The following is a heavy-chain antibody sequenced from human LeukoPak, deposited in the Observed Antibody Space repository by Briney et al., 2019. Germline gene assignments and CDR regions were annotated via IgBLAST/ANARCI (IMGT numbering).Heavy chain of an antibody. D-gene: IGHD1-1*01. V-gene: IGHV4-34*01. CDR2: INHSGST. CDR3: ARTRQYNWFDP. J-gene: IGHJ5*02. CDR1: GGSFSGYY. Sequence: SETLSLTCAVYGGSFSGYYWSWIRQPPEKGLEWIGEINHSGSTNYNPSFKSRVTISVDTSKNQFSLKLSSVTAADTAVYYCARTRQYNWFDPWGQGTLVTVSS.